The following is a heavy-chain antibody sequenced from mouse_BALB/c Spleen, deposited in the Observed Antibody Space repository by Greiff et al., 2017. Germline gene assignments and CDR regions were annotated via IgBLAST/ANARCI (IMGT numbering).Heavy chain of an antibody. Sequence: EVQVVESGGGLVKPGGSLKLSCAASGFTFSSYTMSWVRQTPEKRLEWVATISSGGSYTYYPDSVKGRFTISRDTAKNTLYLQMSSLKSEDTAMYYCTRDGGTTVVDFDYWGQGTTLTVSS. D-gene: IGHD1-1*01. CDR2: ISSGGSYT. CDR1: GFTFSSYT. CDR3: TRDGGTTVVDFDY. V-gene: IGHV5-6-4*01. J-gene: IGHJ2*01.